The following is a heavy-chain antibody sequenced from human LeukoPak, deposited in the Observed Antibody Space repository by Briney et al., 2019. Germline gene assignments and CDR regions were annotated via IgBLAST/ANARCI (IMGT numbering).Heavy chain of an antibody. Sequence: PGGSLRLSCAASGFTLRGYGMHWVRQAPGKGLEWVAFIRYDGSDKSYADSVKGRFTISRDNSENTLYLQINSLRVEDTAVYYCANDTPTTGYHLDSWGQGTLVTVSS. CDR2: IRYDGSDK. D-gene: IGHD1-1*01. CDR3: ANDTPTTGYHLDS. CDR1: GFTLRGYG. J-gene: IGHJ4*02. V-gene: IGHV3-30*02.